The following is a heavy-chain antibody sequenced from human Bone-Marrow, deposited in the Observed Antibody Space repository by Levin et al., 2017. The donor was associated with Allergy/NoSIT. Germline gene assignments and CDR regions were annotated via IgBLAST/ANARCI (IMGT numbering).Heavy chain of an antibody. CDR1: GFDVSDNY. CDR3: AKDGRLDRGVSYWHYYMDV. Sequence: GGSLRLSCAASGFDVSDNYMHWVRQAPGKGLEWVSILYSGGSTHYGDFVKGRFTISRDNSKNTLHLQMNDLRVEDTAVYFCAKDGRLDRGVSYWHYYMDVWGKGTTVTVSS. J-gene: IGHJ6*03. D-gene: IGHD3-10*01. CDR2: LYSGGST. V-gene: IGHV3-53*01.